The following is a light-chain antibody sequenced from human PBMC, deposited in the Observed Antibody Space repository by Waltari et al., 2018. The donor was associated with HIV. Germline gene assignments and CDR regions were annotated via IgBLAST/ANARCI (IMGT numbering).Light chain of an antibody. CDR1: SSNIGAGYD. J-gene: IGLJ3*02. Sequence: QSVLTQPPSVSGAPGQRVTISCTGSSSNIGAGYDVHWYQQLPGTAPKLLIYDNNNRPSGVPDRFSGSKSGTSASLAITGLQADDEADYYCQSYDISLSGLGVFG. CDR2: DNN. CDR3: QSYDISLSGLGV. V-gene: IGLV1-40*01.